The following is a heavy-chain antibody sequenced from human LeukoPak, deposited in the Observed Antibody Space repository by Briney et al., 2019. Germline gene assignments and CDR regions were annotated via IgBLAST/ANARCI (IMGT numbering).Heavy chain of an antibody. Sequence: ASVKVSCKASGYIFTSYGISWVRQAPGQGLEWMGWISVYNGNTNYAQKLQGRVTMTTDTSTNTAYMELRSLGSDDTAVYYCARSQGYCSGDSCLQGDWFDPWGQGTLVTVSS. CDR1: GYIFTSYG. V-gene: IGHV1-18*01. D-gene: IGHD2-15*01. CDR2: ISVYNGNT. J-gene: IGHJ5*02. CDR3: ARSQGYCSGDSCLQGDWFDP.